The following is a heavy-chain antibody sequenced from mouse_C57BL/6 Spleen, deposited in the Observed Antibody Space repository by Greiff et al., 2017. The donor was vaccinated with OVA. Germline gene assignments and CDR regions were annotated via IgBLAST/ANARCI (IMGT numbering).Heavy chain of an antibody. CDR2: INPSSGYT. V-gene: IGHV1-4*01. CDR3: AELTPYYAMDY. CDR1: GYTFTSYT. D-gene: IGHD1-1*01. Sequence: QVQLQQSGAELARPGASVKMSCKASGYTFTSYTMHWVKQRPGQGLEWIGYINPSSGYTKYNQKFKDKATLTADKSSSTAYMQLSRLTSEDSACYYCAELTPYYAMDYWGQGTSVTVSS. J-gene: IGHJ4*01.